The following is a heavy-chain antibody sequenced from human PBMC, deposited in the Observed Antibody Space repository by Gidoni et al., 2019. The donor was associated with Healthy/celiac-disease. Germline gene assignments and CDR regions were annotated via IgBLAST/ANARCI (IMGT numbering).Heavy chain of an antibody. Sequence: QVQLVESGGGVVQPGWSLRLSCPPSGFTFISYGLHWVRQAPGKGLEWVAVIWYDGSNKYYADSVKGRFTISRDNSKNTLYLQMNSLRAEDTAVYYCARSDCTNGVCYRRTDAFDIWGQGTMVTVSS. CDR3: ARSDCTNGVCYRRTDAFDI. V-gene: IGHV3-33*01. D-gene: IGHD2-8*01. CDR1: GFTFISYG. J-gene: IGHJ3*02. CDR2: IWYDGSNK.